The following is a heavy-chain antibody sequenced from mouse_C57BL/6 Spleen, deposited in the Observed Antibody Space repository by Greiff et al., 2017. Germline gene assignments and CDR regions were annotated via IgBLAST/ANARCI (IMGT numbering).Heavy chain of an antibody. D-gene: IGHD4-1*01. CDR1: GFTFSDYG. J-gene: IGHJ2*01. V-gene: IGHV5-17*01. CDR3: ARLNWDKYFDY. CDR2: ISSGSSTI. Sequence: EVQLQESGGGLVKPGGSLKLSCAASGFTFSDYGMHWVRQAPEKGLEWVAYISSGSSTIYYADTVKGRFTISRDNAKNTLFLQMTSLRSEDTAMYYCARLNWDKYFDYWGQGTTLTVSS.